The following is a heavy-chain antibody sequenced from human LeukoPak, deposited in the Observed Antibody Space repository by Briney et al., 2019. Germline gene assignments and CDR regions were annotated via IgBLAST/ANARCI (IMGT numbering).Heavy chain of an antibody. J-gene: IGHJ4*02. CDR1: GFTFSRYW. V-gene: IGHV3-74*01. CDR2: INSDGSST. Sequence: GGSQRLSCAASGFTFSRYWMHWVRQAPGKGLVWVSRINSDGSSTSYADSVKGRFTISRDNAKNTLYLQMNSLTVEDTAVYYCARDGLTETTRDSDYWGQGSMAGVSS. D-gene: IGHD4-11*01. CDR3: ARDGLTETTRDSDY.